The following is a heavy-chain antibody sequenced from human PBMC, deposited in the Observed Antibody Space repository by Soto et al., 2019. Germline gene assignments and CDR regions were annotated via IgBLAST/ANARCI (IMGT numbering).Heavy chain of an antibody. CDR2: TYYRSKWYN. CDR3: ARELRRTIAAAGFDY. CDR1: GDSVSSNSAA. V-gene: IGHV6-1*01. Sequence: KQSQTLSLTCAISGDSVSSNSAAWNWIRQSPSRGLEWLGRTYYRSKWYNDYAVSVKSRITINPDTSKNQFSLQLNSVTPEDTAVYYCARELRRTIAAAGFDYWGQGTLVTVSS. J-gene: IGHJ4*02. D-gene: IGHD6-13*01.